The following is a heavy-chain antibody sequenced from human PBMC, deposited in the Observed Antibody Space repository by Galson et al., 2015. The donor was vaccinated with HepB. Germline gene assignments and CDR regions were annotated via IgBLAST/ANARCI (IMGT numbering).Heavy chain of an antibody. CDR1: GGSFSGYY. V-gene: IGHV4-34*01. D-gene: IGHD1-26*01. Sequence: ETLSLTCAVYGGSFSGYYWSWIRQPPGKGLEWIGEINHSGSTNYNPSLKSRVTISVDTSKNQFSLKLSSVTATDTAAYYCARAGSGGNYYWGFDYWGQGTLVTVSS. CDR2: INHSGST. CDR3: ARAGSGGNYYWGFDY. J-gene: IGHJ4*02.